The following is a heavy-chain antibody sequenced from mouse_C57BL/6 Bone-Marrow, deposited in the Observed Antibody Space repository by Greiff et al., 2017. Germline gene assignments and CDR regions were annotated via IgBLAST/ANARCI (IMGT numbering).Heavy chain of an antibody. CDR1: GYSFTSYY. CDR3: ARGVVVASPWFAY. D-gene: IGHD1-1*01. J-gene: IGHJ3*01. Sequence: QVQLKESGPELVKPGASVKISCKASGYSFTSYYIHWVKQRPGQGLEWIGWIYPGSGNTKYNEKFKGKATLTADTSSSTAYMQLSSLTSEDSAVYYCARGVVVASPWFAYWGQGTLVTVSA. V-gene: IGHV1-66*01. CDR2: IYPGSGNT.